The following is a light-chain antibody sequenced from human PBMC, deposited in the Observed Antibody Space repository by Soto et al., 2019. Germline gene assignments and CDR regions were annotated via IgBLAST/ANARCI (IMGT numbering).Light chain of an antibody. J-gene: IGKJ2*03. CDR2: GIS. CDR1: QAIRND. CDR3: LHDALFPYS. V-gene: IGKV1-6*01. Sequence: AIPMTQPPSSLSASVGDSVTFTCRASQAIRNDLGWFQQRRGKPPKLLIYGISILQTGVPPRFSGSGSGTDFPLTISGLQPEDFATYYCLHDALFPYSFGQGTRLEI.